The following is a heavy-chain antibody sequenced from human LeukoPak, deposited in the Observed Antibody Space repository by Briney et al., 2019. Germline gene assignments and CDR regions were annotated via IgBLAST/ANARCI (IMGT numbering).Heavy chain of an antibody. CDR3: ARDLWGKKTFDY. D-gene: IGHD3-16*01. CDR1: GGSISSSSYY. CDR2: IYYSGST. J-gene: IGHJ4*02. V-gene: IGHV4-39*07. Sequence: SETLSLTCTVSGGSISSSSYYWGWIRQPPGKGLEWIGSIYYSGSTYYNPSLKSRVTISVDTSKNQFSLKLSSVTAADTAVYYCARDLWGKKTFDYWGQGTLVTVSS.